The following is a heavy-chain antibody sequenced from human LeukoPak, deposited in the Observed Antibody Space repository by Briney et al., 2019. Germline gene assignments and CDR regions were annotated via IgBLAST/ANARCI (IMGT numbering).Heavy chain of an antibody. D-gene: IGHD3-9*01. V-gene: IGHV4-39*07. Sequence: SETLSLTCTVSGGSISSSSYYWGWIRQPPGKGLEWIGSIYYSGSTYYNPSLKSRVTISVDTSKNQFSLKLSSVTAADTAVYYCARAEGHYDILTGYYYDAFDIWGQGTMVTVSS. CDR2: IYYSGST. J-gene: IGHJ3*02. CDR1: GGSISSSSYY. CDR3: ARAEGHYDILTGYYYDAFDI.